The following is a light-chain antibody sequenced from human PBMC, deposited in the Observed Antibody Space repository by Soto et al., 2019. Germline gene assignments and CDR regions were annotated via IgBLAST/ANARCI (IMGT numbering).Light chain of an antibody. J-gene: IGKJ2*03. Sequence: DIQLTQSPSTLPASVGDRVTITCRASQSITNWLAWYQQKPGTAPRLLIFRTSTLQSGVPSRFSGSGSGTEFTFTISNLQPDDFATYHCQHYDGYSYSFGQGTKLEIK. V-gene: IGKV1-5*03. CDR1: QSITNW. CDR3: QHYDGYSYS. CDR2: RTS.